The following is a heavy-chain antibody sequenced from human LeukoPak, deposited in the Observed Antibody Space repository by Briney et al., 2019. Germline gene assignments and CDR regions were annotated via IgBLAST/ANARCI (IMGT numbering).Heavy chain of an antibody. D-gene: IGHD3-22*01. J-gene: IGHJ4*02. CDR2: IKQDGSEK. V-gene: IGHV3-7*03. CDR1: GFTFSSYW. Sequence: GGSLRLSCAASGFTFSSYWMRWVRQAPGKGLEWVANIKQDGSEKNYVDSVKGRFTISRDNAKNSLYLQMNSLRAEDTAVYYCAKDFYDSSGSRYDYWGQGTLVTVSS. CDR3: AKDFYDSSGSRYDY.